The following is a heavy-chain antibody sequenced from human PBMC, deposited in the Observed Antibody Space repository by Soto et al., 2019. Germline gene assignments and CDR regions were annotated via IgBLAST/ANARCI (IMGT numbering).Heavy chain of an antibody. CDR2: LYSSGST. CDR3: ARDIEGDGDYVPFAFDI. Sequence: QVQLQESGPGLVKPSETLSLTCTVSGGSISSYYWSWLRQPPGKGLEWIGYLYSSGSTNYNPSLKSRVTISVDTSKNQFTLKLSSVTAADTAVYYCARDIEGDGDYVPFAFDIWGQGTMVTVSS. V-gene: IGHV4-59*01. D-gene: IGHD4-17*01. CDR1: GGSISSYY. J-gene: IGHJ3*02.